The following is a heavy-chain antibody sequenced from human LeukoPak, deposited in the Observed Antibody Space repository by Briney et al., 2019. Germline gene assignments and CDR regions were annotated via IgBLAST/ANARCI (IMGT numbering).Heavy chain of an antibody. D-gene: IGHD7-27*01. Sequence: SQTLSLTCAISGDSASSNSAAWNWIRQSPSRGLEWLGRTYYRSKWYNDYAVSVKSRITINADRSKNQLSLQLNSVTPEDTAVYYCARDLTADRRYFDYWGQGTLVTVSS. CDR2: TYYRSKWYN. V-gene: IGHV6-1*01. J-gene: IGHJ4*02. CDR3: ARDLTADRRYFDY. CDR1: GDSASSNSAA.